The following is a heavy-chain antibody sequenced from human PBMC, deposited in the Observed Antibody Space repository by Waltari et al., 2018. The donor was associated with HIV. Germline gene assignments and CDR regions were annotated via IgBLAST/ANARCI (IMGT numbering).Heavy chain of an antibody. V-gene: IGHV1-18*01. D-gene: IGHD3-10*01. CDR2: IWAYGGNL. CDR3: GRGGGSWIQETHYYKAFDV. CDR1: GYDFTSYG. Sequence: QLLQSGAETRKPGASVKISCKASGYDFTSYGISWMRRAPGVGLEWVGWIWAYGGNLDREREFKDRVRLTTDTSTATGFLEVRSLKVDDTAIYYCGRGGGSWIQETHYYKAFDVWGHGTTVIVSS. J-gene: IGHJ6*01.